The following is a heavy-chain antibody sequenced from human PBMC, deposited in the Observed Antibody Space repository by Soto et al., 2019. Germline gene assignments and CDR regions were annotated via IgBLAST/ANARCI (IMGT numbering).Heavy chain of an antibody. CDR1: GFAFNTYS. J-gene: IGHJ6*03. CDR2: INEDSTYI. D-gene: IGHD3-9*01. CDR3: VRDLGRYFRSGYMDL. Sequence: EVQLVESGGGLVKPGGSLRLSCTASGFAFNTYSMNWVRQAPGKGLEWVSSINEDSTYIYYADSLRGRITISRDNAKDSLFLRMNSRRPDDTAVYYCVRDLGRYFRSGYMDLWGDGAKVTVSS. V-gene: IGHV3-21*02.